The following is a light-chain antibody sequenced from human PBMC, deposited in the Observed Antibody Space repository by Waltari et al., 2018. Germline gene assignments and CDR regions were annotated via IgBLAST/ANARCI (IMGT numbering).Light chain of an antibody. CDR3: QQRRNWPLT. J-gene: IGKJ4*01. V-gene: IGKV3-11*01. CDR1: QCVGTY. CDR2: DAS. Sequence: EIVLTQSPDILSFSPAERATLPCRTSQCVGTYLPWYQKRPGQSPRLLIYDASYRATGIPARFSGSGSETDFTLTISSLQPEDFAVYYCQQRRNWPLTFGGGTRVQI.